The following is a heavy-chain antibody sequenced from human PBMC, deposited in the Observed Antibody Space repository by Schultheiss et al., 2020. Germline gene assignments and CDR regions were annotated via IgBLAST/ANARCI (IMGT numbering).Heavy chain of an antibody. V-gene: IGHV3-30*03. CDR1: GFTFSSYG. Sequence: GGSLRLSCAASGFTFSSYGMHWVCHAPGKGLKWVAVISYDGSNKYYADSVKGRFTISRDNSKNTLYMQINSLRDEDTAVYYCARGGHDSDGYWGQVTLVTGSS. CDR3: ARGGHDSDGY. J-gene: IGHJ4*02. D-gene: IGHD3-22*01. CDR2: ISYDGSNK.